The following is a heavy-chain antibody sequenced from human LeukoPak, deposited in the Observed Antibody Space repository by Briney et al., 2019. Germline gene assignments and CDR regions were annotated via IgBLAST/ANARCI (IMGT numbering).Heavy chain of an antibody. J-gene: IGHJ3*01. D-gene: IGHD3-22*01. Sequence: KPSGTLSLTRAVYGGAFSGYYWSWIRQPPGKGLEWVGEINHSGSTNYNPSLKSRVTMSVDTSKNQFSLKLSSVTAADTAVYYCARESPMIPLAVWGQGTMVTVSS. V-gene: IGHV4-34*01. CDR2: INHSGST. CDR3: ARESPMIPLAV. CDR1: GGAFSGYY.